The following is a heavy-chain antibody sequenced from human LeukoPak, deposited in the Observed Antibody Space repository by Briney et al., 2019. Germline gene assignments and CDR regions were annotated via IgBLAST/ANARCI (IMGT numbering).Heavy chain of an antibody. V-gene: IGHV4-59*08. CDR2: IYYSGST. D-gene: IGHD6-13*01. CDR1: GGSISSYY. J-gene: IGHJ3*02. Sequence: SETLSLTCTVSGGSISSYYWSWIRQPPGKGLEWIGYIYYSGSTNYNPSLKSRVTISVDTSKNQFSLKLSSVTAADTAVYYCARPSGSSWYDAFDIWGQGTMVTVSS. CDR3: ARPSGSSWYDAFDI.